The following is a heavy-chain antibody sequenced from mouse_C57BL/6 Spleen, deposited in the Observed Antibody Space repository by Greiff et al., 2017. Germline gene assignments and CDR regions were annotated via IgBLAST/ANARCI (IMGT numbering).Heavy chain of an antibody. CDR3: AKAYYDSYYYAMDY. J-gene: IGHJ4*01. CDR2: IYPGSGNT. CDR1: GYSFTSYY. D-gene: IGHD2-10*01. V-gene: IGHV1-66*01. Sequence: QVQLQQSGPELVKPGASVKISCKASGYSFTSYYIHWVKQRPGQGLEWIGWIYPGSGNTKYNEKFKGKATLTADTSSSTAYMQLSSLTSEDSAVYDCAKAYYDSYYYAMDYWGQGTSVTVSS.